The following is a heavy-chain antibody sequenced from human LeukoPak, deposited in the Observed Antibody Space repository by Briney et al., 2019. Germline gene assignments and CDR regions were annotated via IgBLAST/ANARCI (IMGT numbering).Heavy chain of an antibody. CDR3: AREQSGTRGWYTVDY. D-gene: IGHD6-19*01. J-gene: IGHJ4*02. CDR2: IRPDGDRT. CDR1: GFTFSHYG. V-gene: IGHV3-33*01. Sequence: GRSLRLSCEASGFTFSHYGMHWVRQAPGKGLEWVSAIRPDGDRTYYANSVRGRFTISRDNSKDTVYLQINGLRVEDTAVYYCAREQSGTRGWYTVDYWGQGTLVTVSS.